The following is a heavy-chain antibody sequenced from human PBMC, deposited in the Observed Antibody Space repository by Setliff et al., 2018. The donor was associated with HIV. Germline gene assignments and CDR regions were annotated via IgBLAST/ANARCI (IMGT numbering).Heavy chain of an antibody. CDR2: IKSKTDGGTT. CDR3: TTGLQHHSSGFDY. D-gene: IGHD6-19*01. Sequence: LRLSCAASGFTFNNAWVSWVRQAPGKGLEWVGHIKSKTDGGTTDYGAPVKGRFTISRDDSKSIAYLQMNSLKIEDTAVYYCTTGLQHHSSGFDYWGQGTLVTVSS. J-gene: IGHJ4*02. V-gene: IGHV3-15*01. CDR1: GFTFNNAW.